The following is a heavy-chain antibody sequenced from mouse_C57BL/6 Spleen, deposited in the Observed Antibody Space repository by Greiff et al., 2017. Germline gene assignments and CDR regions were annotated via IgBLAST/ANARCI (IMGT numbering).Heavy chain of an antibody. V-gene: IGHV3-6*01. J-gene: IGHJ1*03. CDR2: ISYDGSN. D-gene: IGHD1-1*01. Sequence: EVKLMESGPGLVKPSQSLSLTCSVTGYSITSGYFWNWIRQFPGNKLEWMGYISYDGSNNYNPSLKNRISITRDTSKNQFFLKLNTVTTEDTATDYCAKDYDGSSYWYFDVWGTGTTVTVSS. CDR1: GYSITSGYF. CDR3: AKDYDGSSYWYFDV.